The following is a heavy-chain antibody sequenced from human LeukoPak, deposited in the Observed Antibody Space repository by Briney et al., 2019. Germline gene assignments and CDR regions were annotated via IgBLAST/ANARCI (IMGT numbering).Heavy chain of an antibody. J-gene: IGHJ3*02. D-gene: IGHD2-8*01. CDR3: ARTVLMVYASYAFDI. CDR1: GRSISSSSYY. CDR2: IYYSGST. Sequence: SDTLSLTCTVSGRSISSSSYYWGWIRQPPGKGLEWIGSIYYSGSTYYNPCRKSRVTISVDTSKNQFSLKLSAVTAADTAVYYCARTVLMVYASYAFDIWGQGTMVTVSS. V-gene: IGHV4-39*01.